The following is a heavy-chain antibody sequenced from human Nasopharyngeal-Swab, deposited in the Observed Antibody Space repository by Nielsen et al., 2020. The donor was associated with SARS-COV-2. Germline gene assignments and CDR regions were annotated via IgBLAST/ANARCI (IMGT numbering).Heavy chain of an antibody. J-gene: IGHJ4*02. D-gene: IGHD3-3*01. Sequence: SETLSLTCTVSGGSISSYYWSWIRQPPGKGLEWIGYIYYSGSTNYNPSLKSRATISVDTSKNQFSLKLSSVTAADTAVYYCARLSYDFWSGYFDYWGQGTLVTVSS. CDR2: IYYSGST. CDR1: GGSISSYY. CDR3: ARLSYDFWSGYFDY. V-gene: IGHV4-59*13.